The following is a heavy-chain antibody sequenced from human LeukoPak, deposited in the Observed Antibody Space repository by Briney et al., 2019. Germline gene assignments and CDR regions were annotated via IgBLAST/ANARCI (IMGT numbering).Heavy chain of an antibody. V-gene: IGHV4-34*01. J-gene: IGHJ6*03. Sequence: SETLSLTCAVYGGSFSGYYWSWIRQPPGKGLEWIGEINHSGSTNYNPSLKSRVTTSVDTSKNQFSLKLSSVTAADTAVYYCARVSVRFLEWLYPHREYYMDVWGKGTTVTVSS. CDR1: GGSFSGYY. D-gene: IGHD3-3*01. CDR2: INHSGST. CDR3: ARVSVRFLEWLYPHREYYMDV.